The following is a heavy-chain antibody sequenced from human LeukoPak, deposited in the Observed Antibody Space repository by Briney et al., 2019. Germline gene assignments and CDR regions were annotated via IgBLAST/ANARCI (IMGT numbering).Heavy chain of an antibody. V-gene: IGHV4-34*01. J-gene: IGHJ3*02. CDR1: GGSFSGYY. Sequence: SETLSLTCAVYGGSFSGYYWSWIRQPPGKGLEWIGEINHSGSTNYNPSLKSRVTISVDTSKNQFSLKLSSVTAADTAVYYCARRKDIVVVPALDAFDIWGQGTMVTVSS. D-gene: IGHD2-2*01. CDR2: INHSGST. CDR3: ARRKDIVVVPALDAFDI.